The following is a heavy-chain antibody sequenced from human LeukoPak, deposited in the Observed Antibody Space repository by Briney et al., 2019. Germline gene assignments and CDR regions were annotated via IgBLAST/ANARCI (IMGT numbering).Heavy chain of an antibody. V-gene: IGHV1-18*01. D-gene: IGHD4-17*01. J-gene: IGHJ3*02. Sequence: ASVKVSCKASGYTFTSYGISWVRQAPGQGLEWMGWISAYNGNTNYAQKLQGRVTMTTDTSTSTAYMELRSLRSDDTAVYYCARERRTTVTMSNAFDIWGQGTMVTVSS. CDR2: ISAYNGNT. CDR1: GYTFTSYG. CDR3: ARERRTTVTMSNAFDI.